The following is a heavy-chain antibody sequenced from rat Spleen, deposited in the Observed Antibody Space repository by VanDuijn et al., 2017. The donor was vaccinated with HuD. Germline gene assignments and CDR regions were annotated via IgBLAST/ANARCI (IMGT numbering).Heavy chain of an antibody. J-gene: IGHJ2*01. V-gene: IGHV5-17*01. CDR1: GFTFSDYA. CDR2: IVFDGSGI. D-gene: IGHD1-8*01. Sequence: EVQLVESGGGLVQPGRSLILSCAASGFTFSDYAMAWVRQAPKKGLEWVATIVFDGSGIYYRDSVKGRFTISRDNTENTLYLQMDSLRSEDTATYYCARHGDYYGIYPFDYWGQGVLVTVSS. CDR3: ARHGDYYGIYPFDY.